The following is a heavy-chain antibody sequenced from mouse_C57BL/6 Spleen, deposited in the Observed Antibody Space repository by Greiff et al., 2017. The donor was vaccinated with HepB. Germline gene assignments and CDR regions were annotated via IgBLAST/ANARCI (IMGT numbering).Heavy chain of an antibody. J-gene: IGHJ1*03. V-gene: IGHV1-9*01. Sequence: QVQLKQSGAELMKPGASVKLSCKATGYTFTGYWIEWVKQRPGHGLEWIGEILPGSGSTNYNEKFKGKATFTADTSSNTAYMQLSSLTTEDSAIYYCAREKVDDGPPTEYFDVWGTGTTVTVSS. CDR3: AREKVDDGPPTEYFDV. CDR2: ILPGSGST. D-gene: IGHD2-3*01. CDR1: GYTFTGYW.